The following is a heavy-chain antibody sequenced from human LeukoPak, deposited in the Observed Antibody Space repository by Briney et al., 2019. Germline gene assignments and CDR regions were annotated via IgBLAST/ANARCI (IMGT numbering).Heavy chain of an antibody. J-gene: IGHJ3*02. D-gene: IGHD6-13*01. V-gene: IGHV4-34*01. CDR1: GGSFSGYY. CDR3: ARSQVYSSSWYDAFDI. Sequence: KPSETLSLTCAVYGGSFSGYYWSWIRQPPGKGLEWIGEINHSGSTNYNPSLKSRVTISVDTSKNQFSLKLSSVTAADTAVYYCARSQVYSSSWYDAFDIWGQGTMVTVSS. CDR2: INHSGST.